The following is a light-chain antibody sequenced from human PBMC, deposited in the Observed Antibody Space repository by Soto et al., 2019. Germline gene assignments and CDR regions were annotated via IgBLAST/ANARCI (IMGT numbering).Light chain of an antibody. CDR2: DAD. CDR1: QSFRGL. Sequence: EVVLTHSPVTLSLSPGERATLSCRASQSFRGLLAWYQQKPGQAPRLLIYDADNRATGIPPRFSGSGSGRDFTLTISSLEPEDSAVYYCQQRHMWPITFGQGTRLEIK. J-gene: IGKJ5*01. CDR3: QQRHMWPIT. V-gene: IGKV3-11*02.